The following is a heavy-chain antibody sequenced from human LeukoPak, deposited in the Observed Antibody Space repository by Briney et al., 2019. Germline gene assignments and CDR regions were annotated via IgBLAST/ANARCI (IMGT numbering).Heavy chain of an antibody. V-gene: IGHV4-39*07. D-gene: IGHD3-22*01. J-gene: IGHJ4*02. CDR1: GGSISSSSYY. CDR2: IYYSGST. CDR3: ARGPQYYYDSSGYAADFDY. Sequence: SETLSLTCTVSGGSISSSSYYWGWIRQPPGKGLERIGSIYYSGSTYYNPSLTSRVTISVDTSKNQCSLKLSSVTAADTAVYYCARGPQYYYDSSGYAADFDYWGQGTLVTVSS.